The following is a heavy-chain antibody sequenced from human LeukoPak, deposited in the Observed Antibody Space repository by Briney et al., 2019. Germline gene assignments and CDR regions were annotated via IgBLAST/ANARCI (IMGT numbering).Heavy chain of an antibody. CDR3: AKADRWDSSGYYHVSGYLQY. Sequence: AGGSLRLSCAASGFTFSTYAMTWVRQAPGKGLEWVSGISGSGGSTNYAYSVKGRFTISRDNFKNTLYLQMNSLRAEDTAVYYCAKADRWDSSGYYHVSGYLQYWGQGTLVTVSS. V-gene: IGHV3-23*01. J-gene: IGHJ1*01. D-gene: IGHD3-22*01. CDR1: GFTFSTYA. CDR2: ISGSGGST.